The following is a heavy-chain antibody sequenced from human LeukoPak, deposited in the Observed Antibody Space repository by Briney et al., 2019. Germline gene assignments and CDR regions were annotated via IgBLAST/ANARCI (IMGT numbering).Heavy chain of an antibody. J-gene: IGHJ6*03. V-gene: IGHV1-69*06. CDR2: IIPIFGTA. CDR1: GGTFSSYA. Sequence: GASVKVSCKASGGTFSSYAISWVRQAPGQGLEWMGGIIPIFGTANYAQKFQGRVTITADKSTSTAYMELSSLRSEDTAVYYCAREPDIVVVVPGGYMDVWGKGTTVTVSS. D-gene: IGHD2-15*01. CDR3: AREPDIVVVVPGGYMDV.